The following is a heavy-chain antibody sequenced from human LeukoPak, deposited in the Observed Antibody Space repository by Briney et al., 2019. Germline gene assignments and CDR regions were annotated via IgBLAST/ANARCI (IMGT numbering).Heavy chain of an antibody. CDR1: GFTFSSYS. J-gene: IGHJ6*03. Sequence: GGSLRLSCAASGFTFSSYSMNWVRQAPGKGLEWVSFISSSSRYIYYADSVKGRFTISRDNAKNSLYLQMNSLRAEDTAMYYCARGGPGRSLTIVPERTKYYMDVWGKGATVTVSS. CDR2: ISSSSRYI. V-gene: IGHV3-21*01. CDR3: ARGGPGRSLTIVPERTKYYMDV. D-gene: IGHD1-26*01.